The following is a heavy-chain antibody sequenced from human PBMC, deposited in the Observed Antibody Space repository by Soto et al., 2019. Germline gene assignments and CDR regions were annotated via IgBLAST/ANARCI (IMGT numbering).Heavy chain of an antibody. D-gene: IGHD3-3*01. Sequence: HWVRQAPGKGLVWVSRINSDGSSTSYADSVKGRFTISRDNAKNTLYLQMNSLRAEDTAVYYCAREDFWSGYLPGYWGQGTLVTVSS. CDR2: INSDGSST. J-gene: IGHJ4*02. CDR3: AREDFWSGYLPGY. V-gene: IGHV3-74*01.